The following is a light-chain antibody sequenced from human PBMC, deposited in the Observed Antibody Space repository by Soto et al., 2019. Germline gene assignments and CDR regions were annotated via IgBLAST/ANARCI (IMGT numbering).Light chain of an antibody. CDR3: SSKTSASTLYV. CDR1: SSDIGDYNY. J-gene: IGLJ1*01. CDR2: EVS. V-gene: IGLV2-14*01. Sequence: QSALTQPASVSGSPGQSITISCTGTSSDIGDYNYVSWYRQHPGRAPKVMIYEVSNRPSGVSNRFSGSKSGNTASLNISGLQAEDEADYYCSSKTSASTLYVFGTGTKLTVL.